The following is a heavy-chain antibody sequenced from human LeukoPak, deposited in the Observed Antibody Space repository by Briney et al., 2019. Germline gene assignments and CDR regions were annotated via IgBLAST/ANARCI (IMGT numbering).Heavy chain of an antibody. J-gene: IGHJ4*02. CDR3: AIAYCGGDCYSALGN. V-gene: IGHV1-8*03. CDR1: GYTFTGYY. Sequence: ASVKVSCKASGYTFTGYYMHWVRQAPGQGLEWMGWMNPNSGNTGYAQKFQGRVTITRNTSISTAYMELSSLRSEDTAVYYCAIAYCGGDCYSALGNWGQGTLVTVSS. D-gene: IGHD2-21*02. CDR2: MNPNSGNT.